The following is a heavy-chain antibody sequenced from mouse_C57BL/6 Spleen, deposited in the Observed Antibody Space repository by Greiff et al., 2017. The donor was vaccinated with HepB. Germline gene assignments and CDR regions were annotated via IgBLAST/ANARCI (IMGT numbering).Heavy chain of an antibody. CDR3: ARRDYYGSSYDWYFDV. CDR1: GYTFTSYW. CDR2: IDPSDSYT. J-gene: IGHJ1*03. Sequence: QVQLQQPGAELVRPGTSVKLSCKASGYTFTSYWMHWVKQRPGQGLEWIGVIDPSDSYTNYNQKFKGKATLTVDTSSSTAYLQLSSLTSEDSAVYYCARRDYYGSSYDWYFDVWGTGTTVTVSS. V-gene: IGHV1-59*01. D-gene: IGHD1-1*01.